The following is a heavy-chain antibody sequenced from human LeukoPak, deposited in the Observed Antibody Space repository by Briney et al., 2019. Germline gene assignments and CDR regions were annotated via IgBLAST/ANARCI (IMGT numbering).Heavy chain of an antibody. CDR1: GFTFSSYG. CDR3: ARAGVGLRYAFDI. D-gene: IGHD5-12*01. CDR2: IWYDGSNK. V-gene: IGHV3-33*01. J-gene: IGHJ3*02. Sequence: GGSLRLSCAASGFTFSSYGMHWVRQAPGKGLEWVAVIWYDGSNKYYADSVKGRFTISRDNSKNTLYLQMNSLRAEDTAVYYCARAGVGLRYAFDIWGQGTMVTVSS.